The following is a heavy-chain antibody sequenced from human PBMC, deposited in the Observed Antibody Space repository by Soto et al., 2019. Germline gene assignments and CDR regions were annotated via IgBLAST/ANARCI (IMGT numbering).Heavy chain of an antibody. CDR1: GFTVSSDA. CDR3: AKDRYYSSGYPAFDS. D-gene: IGHD3-22*01. V-gene: IGHV3-23*01. Sequence: GGSLRLSSAASGFTVSSDAMSWVRQAPGRGLEWVSANRRSPGSTYYADFEKGRFPISGDNSKYTLYLQMNSLSAEDTAVYYGAKDRYYSSGYPAFDSRGQGTLVTVSS. J-gene: IGHJ4*02. CDR2: NRRSPGST.